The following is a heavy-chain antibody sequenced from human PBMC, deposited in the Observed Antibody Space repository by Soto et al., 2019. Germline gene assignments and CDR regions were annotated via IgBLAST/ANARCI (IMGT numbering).Heavy chain of an antibody. CDR2: LFYGGST. D-gene: IGHD1-26*01. J-gene: IGHJ6*02. CDR1: GFTVSSNY. V-gene: IGHV3-66*01. Sequence: EVQLVESGGGLVQPGGSLRISCAASGFTVSSNYMTWVRQAPGKGLEWVSVLFYGGSTYYADSVKGRFPISRDDSKTMLYLQMDSLRAEDTVVYYAATTGMGVTFYYYYYGMDVWGQGTTVTVSS. CDR3: ATTGMGVTFYYYYYGMDV.